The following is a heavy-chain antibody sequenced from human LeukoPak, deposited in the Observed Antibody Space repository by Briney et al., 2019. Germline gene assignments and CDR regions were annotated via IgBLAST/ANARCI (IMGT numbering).Heavy chain of an antibody. CDR2: IFYSRST. V-gene: IGHV4-59*01. CDR3: ARQEGYYYYYMDV. CDR1: GGSISNYH. Sequence: SETLSLTCTVSGGSISNYHWGWIRQPPGKGLEWIGYIFYSRSTNDNPSLKSRVTISVDTSKNQFSLRLSSVTAADTAVYYCARQEGYYYYYMDVWGKGTTVTISS. J-gene: IGHJ6*03.